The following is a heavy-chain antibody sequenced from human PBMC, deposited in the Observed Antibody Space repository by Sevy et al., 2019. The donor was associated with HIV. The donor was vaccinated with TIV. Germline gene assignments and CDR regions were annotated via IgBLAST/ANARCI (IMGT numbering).Heavy chain of an antibody. D-gene: IGHD3-10*01. Sequence: GGSLRLSCAASGFTFSSCGMHWVRQAPGKGLEWVALIWYDGSSKYYADSVKGRFTISRDNSKNTLYLQMNSLRAEDTAVYYCASGAYYYASRTENFDYWGQGTLVTVSS. V-gene: IGHV3-33*01. J-gene: IGHJ4*02. CDR2: IWYDGSSK. CDR1: GFTFSSCG. CDR3: ASGAYYYASRTENFDY.